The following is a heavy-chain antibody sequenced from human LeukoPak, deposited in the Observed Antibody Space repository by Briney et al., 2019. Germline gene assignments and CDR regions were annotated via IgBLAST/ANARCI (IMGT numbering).Heavy chain of an antibody. CDR3: ARAKDSSGPTLEYFDL. Sequence: GGSLRLSGAASGFTFSSYSVNWVRQAPGKGLEWVSSISSSSSYIYYADSVKGRFTISRDNAKNSLYLQMNSLRAEDTAVYYCARAKDSSGPTLEYFDLWGRGTLVTVSS. V-gene: IGHV3-21*01. CDR2: ISSSSSYI. CDR1: GFTFSSYS. D-gene: IGHD3-22*01. J-gene: IGHJ2*01.